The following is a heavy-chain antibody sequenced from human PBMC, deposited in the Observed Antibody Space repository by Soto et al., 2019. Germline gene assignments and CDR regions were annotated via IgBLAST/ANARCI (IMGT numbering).Heavy chain of an antibody. D-gene: IGHD3-22*01. V-gene: IGHV3-21*01. CDR2: VTSSSSSM. CDR1: GFTFNRYS. J-gene: IGHJ4*02. CDR3: AREADFASSGYVLDY. Sequence: PWGSLRLSCAASGFTFNRYSMNWVRQAPGKGLEWVSSVTSSSSSMLYADSVKGRFTISREDAKDSLFLQMNSLRADDTAVYYCAREADFASSGYVLDYWGQGTLVTVSS.